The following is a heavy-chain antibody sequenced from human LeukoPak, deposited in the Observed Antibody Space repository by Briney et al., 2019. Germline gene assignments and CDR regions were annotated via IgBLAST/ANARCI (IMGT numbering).Heavy chain of an antibody. CDR2: ISAYNGNT. Sequence: GASVKVSCKSSGYTSTSYSINGVRQAPGQGLEWMGWISAYNGNTVSAQKVKGRVTMATDTSTSTAYIELRSLKSDDTAVYYCAGASNCSDGSVSSDYWGQGTLVTVSS. D-gene: IGHD2-15*01. CDR3: AGASNCSDGSVSSDY. CDR1: GYTSTSYS. J-gene: IGHJ4*02. V-gene: IGHV1-18*01.